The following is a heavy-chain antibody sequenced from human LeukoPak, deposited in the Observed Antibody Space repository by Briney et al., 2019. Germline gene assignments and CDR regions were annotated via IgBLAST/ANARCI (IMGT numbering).Heavy chain of an antibody. CDR2: INHSGST. D-gene: IGHD2-8*01. J-gene: IGHJ5*02. V-gene: IGHV4-34*01. Sequence: NPSETLSLTCAVYGGSFSGYYWSWIRQPPGKGLEWIGEINHSGSTNYNPSLKSRVTISVDTSKNQFSLKLSSVTAADTAVYYCARVGVLMVYAIEVWVDPWGQGTLVNVSS. CDR3: ARVGVLMVYAIEVWVDP. CDR1: GGSFSGYY.